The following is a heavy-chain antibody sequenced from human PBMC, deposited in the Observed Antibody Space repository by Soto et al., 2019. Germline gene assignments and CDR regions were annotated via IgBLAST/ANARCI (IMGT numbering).Heavy chain of an antibody. Sequence: PSETLSLTCTVSGGSVISSSYYWVWVRQPPGKGLEWIGSVYYSGSTYYNPSLESRVTISVDKSKNQFSLKLMSLSAADTAVYYCWSLERLATISYYFDYWGQGALVTVPS. V-gene: IGHV4-39*01. CDR3: WSLERLATISYYFDY. D-gene: IGHD1-1*01. CDR2: VYYSGST. CDR1: GGSVISSSYY. J-gene: IGHJ4*02.